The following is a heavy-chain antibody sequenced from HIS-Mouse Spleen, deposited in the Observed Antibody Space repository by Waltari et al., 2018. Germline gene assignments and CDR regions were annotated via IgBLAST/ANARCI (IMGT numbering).Heavy chain of an antibody. D-gene: IGHD3-3*01. Sequence: QVQLVQSGAEVKKPGASVKVSCKASGYTFTSYDINWVRQATGQGLEWMGWMNPNSANTGYEQKFQGRVTMTRNTSISTAYMELSSLRSEDTAVYYCARVLYDCWSGYYDAFDIWGQGTMVTVSS. CDR1: GYTFTSYD. CDR2: MNPNSANT. CDR3: ARVLYDCWSGYYDAFDI. J-gene: IGHJ3*02. V-gene: IGHV1-8*01.